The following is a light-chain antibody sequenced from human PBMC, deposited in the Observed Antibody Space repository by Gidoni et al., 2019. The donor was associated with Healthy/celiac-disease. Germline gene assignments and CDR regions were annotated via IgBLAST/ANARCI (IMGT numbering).Light chain of an antibody. CDR3: QQYGSSPRS. Sequence: DIVLTQSPGTLSLSPGERATLSCRASQSVSSSYLAWYQQKPGQAPRLLLYGASSRATGIPDRFSGSGSGTDFTLTISRLEPEDFAVYYCQQYGSSPRSFGQXTKLEIK. V-gene: IGKV3-20*01. J-gene: IGKJ2*04. CDR1: QSVSSSY. CDR2: GAS.